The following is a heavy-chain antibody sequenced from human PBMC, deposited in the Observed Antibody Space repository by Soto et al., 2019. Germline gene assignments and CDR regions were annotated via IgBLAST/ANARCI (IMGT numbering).Heavy chain of an antibody. J-gene: IGHJ3*02. D-gene: IGHD2-15*01. Sequence: SQTLSLTCAISGDSVSSNSAAWNWIRQSPSRGLEWLGRTYYRSKWYNDYAVSVKSRITINPDTSKKQFSLQLNSVTPEDTAVYYFARDVGDKVHDAFDIWGQGTMVTVSS. CDR1: GDSVSSNSAA. V-gene: IGHV6-1*01. CDR3: ARDVGDKVHDAFDI. CDR2: TYYRSKWYN.